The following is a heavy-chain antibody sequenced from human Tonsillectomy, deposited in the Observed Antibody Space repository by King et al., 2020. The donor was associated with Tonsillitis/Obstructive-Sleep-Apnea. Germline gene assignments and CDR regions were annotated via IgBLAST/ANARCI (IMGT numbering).Heavy chain of an antibody. J-gene: IGHJ4*02. CDR2: IYYSGST. Sequence: QLQESGPGLVKPSQTLSLTCTVSGGSISSGGYYWSWIRQHPGKGLEWIGYIYYSGSTYYNPSLESRVTISVDTSKNQFSLKLSSVTAADTAVYYCATRYSGRKSYLVDYWGQGTLVTVSS. CDR1: GGSISSGGYY. V-gene: IGHV4-31*03. D-gene: IGHD1-26*01. CDR3: ATRYSGRKSYLVDY.